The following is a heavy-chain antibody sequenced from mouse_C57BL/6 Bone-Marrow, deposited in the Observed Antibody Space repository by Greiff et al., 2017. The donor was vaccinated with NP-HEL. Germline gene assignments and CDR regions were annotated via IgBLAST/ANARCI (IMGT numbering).Heavy chain of an antibody. J-gene: IGHJ2*01. D-gene: IGHD1-1*01. Sequence: QVQLQQPGAELVKPGASVKLSCKASGYTFTNYWMHWVKQRPGRGLEWIGRIDPNSGGRKEKEKEKSKARLKVDKTSSTAYMQLSSLTSEDSAVYYGARYYDGSGYFDYWGQGTTLTVSS. CDR2: IDPNSGGR. CDR1: GYTFTNYW. V-gene: IGHV1-72*01. CDR3: ARYYDGSGYFDY.